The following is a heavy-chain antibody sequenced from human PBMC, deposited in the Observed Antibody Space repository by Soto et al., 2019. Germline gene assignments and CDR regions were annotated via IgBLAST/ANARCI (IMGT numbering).Heavy chain of an antibody. CDR2: IYYSGST. J-gene: IGHJ6*02. Sequence: SETLSLTCTVSGGSISSGGYYWSWIRQHPRKGLEWIGYIYYSGSTYYNPSLKSRVTISVDTSKNQFSLKLSSVTAADTAVYYCARHVRCSSTSCSSYYYGMDVWGQGTTVTVSS. CDR3: ARHVRCSSTSCSSYYYGMDV. D-gene: IGHD2-2*01. V-gene: IGHV4-31*03. CDR1: GGSISSGGYY.